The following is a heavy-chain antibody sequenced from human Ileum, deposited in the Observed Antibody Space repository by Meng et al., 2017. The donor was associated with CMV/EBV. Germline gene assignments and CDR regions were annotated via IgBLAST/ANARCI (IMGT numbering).Heavy chain of an antibody. Sequence: LQLQGSGPGLVKPSRPLSLHCTVSGGAITSTSYLWDWFRKPPGKGLEWIGSVHNNGGTYHNPSLRSRVTISVDTSKHQFSLRMNSVTAADTAIYYCAKDLPRGPSDYWSQGTLITVSS. CDR1: GGAITSTSYL. J-gene: IGHJ4*02. CDR3: AKDLPRGPSDY. V-gene: IGHV4-39*07. CDR2: VHNNGGT. D-gene: IGHD3-10*01.